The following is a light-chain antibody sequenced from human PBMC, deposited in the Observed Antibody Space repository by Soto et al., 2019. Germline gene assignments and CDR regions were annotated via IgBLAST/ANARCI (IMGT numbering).Light chain of an antibody. J-gene: IGKJ1*01. CDR1: QSISGS. Sequence: DIQMTQSPSTLSASVGDRVTITCRASQSISGSLAWYQQKPGKAPKLLIYEASNVTSGVPSRFSGSGSGTDYPLTISILQPDDAASYYCQQYNGYWTFGQGTRVEIK. V-gene: IGKV1-5*03. CDR2: EAS. CDR3: QQYNGYWT.